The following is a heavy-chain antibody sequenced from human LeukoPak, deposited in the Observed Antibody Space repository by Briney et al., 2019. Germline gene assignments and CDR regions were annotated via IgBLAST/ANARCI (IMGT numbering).Heavy chain of an antibody. CDR1: GGTFSSYA. Sequence: GASVKVSCKASGGTFSSYAISWVRRAPGQGLEWMGGIIPIFGTANYAQKFQGRVTITADESTSTAYMELSSLRSEDTAVYYCARVPHSSGRGLYFDYWGQGTLVTVSS. V-gene: IGHV1-69*13. CDR2: IIPIFGTA. J-gene: IGHJ4*02. CDR3: ARVPHSSGRGLYFDY. D-gene: IGHD6-19*01.